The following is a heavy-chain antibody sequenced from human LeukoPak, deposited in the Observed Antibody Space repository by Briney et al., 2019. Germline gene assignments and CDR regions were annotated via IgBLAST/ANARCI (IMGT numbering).Heavy chain of an antibody. V-gene: IGHV3-23*01. J-gene: IGHJ4*02. D-gene: IGHD3-22*01. CDR3: AKRGVVIRVILVGFHKEAYYFDS. CDR1: GLTLSNYG. CDR2: IRGSGGGT. Sequence: GGSLRLSCAVSGLTLSNYGMSWVRQAPGKGLEWVAGIRGSGGGTNYADSVKGRFTISRDNPKNTLYLQMNGLRAEDTAVYFCAKRGVVIRVILVGFHKEAYYFDSWGQGALVTVSS.